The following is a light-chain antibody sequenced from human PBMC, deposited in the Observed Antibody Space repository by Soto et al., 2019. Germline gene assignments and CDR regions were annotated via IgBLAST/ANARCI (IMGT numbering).Light chain of an antibody. V-gene: IGLV2-14*01. Sequence: QSALTQPASVSGSPGQSITISCTGTSSDVGGYNYVSWYQQHPGKAPKLIIYDVINRPSGVSNLFSGSKSGNTASLTISGLQADDGADYCCSSYTSSNTLVFGTGTKLTVL. CDR3: SSYTSSNTLV. J-gene: IGLJ1*01. CDR1: SSDVGGYNY. CDR2: DVI.